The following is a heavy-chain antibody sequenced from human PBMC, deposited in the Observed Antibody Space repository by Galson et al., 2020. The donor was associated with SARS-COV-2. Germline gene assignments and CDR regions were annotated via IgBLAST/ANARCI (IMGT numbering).Heavy chain of an antibody. D-gene: IGHD3-22*01. J-gene: IGHJ4*02. Sequence: ASVKVSCKTSGYTFSSYGIAGLRQAPGQGLEWMGWISGNNGHTTYAQNFQGRVTMTTDTSTSTAFMELRSLGSDDTAVYYCAKGVKYYYDTSAYHTFDSWGQGTLVTVSS. V-gene: IGHV1-18*01. CDR1: GYTFSSYG. CDR3: AKGVKYYYDTSAYHTFDS. CDR2: ISGNNGHT.